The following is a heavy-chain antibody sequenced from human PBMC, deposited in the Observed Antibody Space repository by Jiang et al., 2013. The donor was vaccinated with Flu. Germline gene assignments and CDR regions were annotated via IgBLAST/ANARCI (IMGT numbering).Heavy chain of an antibody. V-gene: IGHV4-59*01. CDR1: GVSITSNY. J-gene: IGHJ4*02. CDR3: ARGAFLEYLSIDY. Sequence: GPGLVKPSETLSLTCTVSGVSITSNYWGWIRQSPGRGLEWIGYIYYSGSTNYNPSLKSRVSISIDTSKGEFSLKLNTVTAADTAVYYCARGAFLEYLSIDYWGQGTLVTVSS. CDR2: IYYSGST. D-gene: IGHD3-3*02.